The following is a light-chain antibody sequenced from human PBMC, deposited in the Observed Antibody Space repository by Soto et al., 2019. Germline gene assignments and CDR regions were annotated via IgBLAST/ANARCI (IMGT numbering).Light chain of an antibody. CDR1: QNIVNW. CDR3: QQYDSHPMYT. J-gene: IGKJ2*01. V-gene: IGKV1-5*03. Sequence: DIQMTQPPSTLSASVGDRVTITCRARQNIVNWLAWYQQKPGKAPNLLIYKTSTLQRGVPSRFSGSGSGTEFTLTISSLQPDDFATYYCQQYDSHPMYTFGQGTKVDSK. CDR2: KTS.